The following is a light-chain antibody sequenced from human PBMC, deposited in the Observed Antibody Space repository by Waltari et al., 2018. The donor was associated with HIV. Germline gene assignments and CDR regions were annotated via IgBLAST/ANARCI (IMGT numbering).Light chain of an antibody. V-gene: IGLV1-44*01. CDR3: ATWEHRLNGPI. Sequence: QSVLTQPPSASGTPGQRVTISCSGGSSNIGTYSVNWYQQVPGTAPKLPIYNNNQWPAGVPDRFSGSKVGTSASLAISGLQSEDEADYYCATWEHRLNGPIFGGGTRLTVL. CDR1: SSNIGTYS. J-gene: IGLJ2*01. CDR2: NNN.